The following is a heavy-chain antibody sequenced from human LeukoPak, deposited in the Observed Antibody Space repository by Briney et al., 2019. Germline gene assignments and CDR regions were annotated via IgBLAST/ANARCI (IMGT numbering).Heavy chain of an antibody. CDR3: ARRAAEGGFYGS. CDR2: INGDGSST. D-gene: IGHD6-13*01. J-gene: IGHJ5*02. CDR1: GFTFSSDW. Sequence: GGSLRLSCAASGFTFSSDWIHWVRQVPGKGPVWVSRINGDGSSTNYADSVKGRFTISRDNAKNTLYLQMNSLRAEDTAVYYCARRAAEGGFYGSWGQGNLVTVSS. V-gene: IGHV3-74*01.